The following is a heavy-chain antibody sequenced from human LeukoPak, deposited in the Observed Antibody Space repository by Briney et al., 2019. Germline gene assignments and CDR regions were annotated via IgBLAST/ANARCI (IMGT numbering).Heavy chain of an antibody. CDR2: INQDGGDK. J-gene: IGHJ4*02. V-gene: IGHV3-7*01. Sequence: PGGSLRLSCAASGFTLSKYWMSWVRQAQGKGLEGVPNINQDGGDKYHADAVKGRFTISRDNAKNSLYLQMNSLRAEDTAVYYCARDHDGKDYWGQGTLVTVSS. CDR3: ARDHDGKDY. CDR1: GFTLSKYW.